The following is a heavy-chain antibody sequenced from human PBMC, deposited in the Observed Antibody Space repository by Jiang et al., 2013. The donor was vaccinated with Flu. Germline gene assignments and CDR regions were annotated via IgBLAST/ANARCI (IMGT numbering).Heavy chain of an antibody. CDR2: INAGNGNT. J-gene: IGHJ6*02. CDR1: GYTFTSYA. Sequence: GAEVKKPGASVKVSCKASGYTFTSYAMHWVRQAPGQRLEWMGWINAGNGNTKYSQKFQGRVTITRDTSASTAYMELSSLRSEDTAVYYCASGVCSSTSCYVSVGYYGMDVWGQGTTVTVSS. CDR3: ASGVCSSTSCYVSVGYYGMDV. D-gene: IGHD2-2*01. V-gene: IGHV1-3*01.